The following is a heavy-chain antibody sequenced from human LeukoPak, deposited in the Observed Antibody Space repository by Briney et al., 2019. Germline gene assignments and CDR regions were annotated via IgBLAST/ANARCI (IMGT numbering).Heavy chain of an antibody. CDR1: GFTFSYYW. CDR3: AKDSMVRGVPSYVAPQLNGFDP. D-gene: IGHD3-10*01. J-gene: IGHJ5*02. CDR2: IDSDGSST. Sequence: GGSLRLSCAASGFTFSYYWMHWVRQAPGKGLVWVSRIDSDGSSTSYADSVKGRFTISRDNSKNTLYLQMNSLRAEDTAVYYFAKDSMVRGVPSYVAPQLNGFDPWGKEPLPTVPS. V-gene: IGHV3-74*01.